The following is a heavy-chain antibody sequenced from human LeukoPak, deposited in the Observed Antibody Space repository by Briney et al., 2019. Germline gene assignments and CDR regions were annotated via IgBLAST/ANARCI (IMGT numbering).Heavy chain of an antibody. Sequence: GSSVKVSCKASGGTFSSYAISSVRQAPGQGLEWVGRIITILGIANYAQKFQSRVTITADKCTSTAYMELSSLRSEDTAVYYCARTMTTEGAFHYSYGMDGWRQPAKLTV. CDR2: IITILGIA. J-gene: IGHJ6*02. V-gene: IGHV1-69*04. CDR1: GGTFSSYA. D-gene: IGHD4-4*01. CDR3: ARTMTTEGAFHYSYGMDG.